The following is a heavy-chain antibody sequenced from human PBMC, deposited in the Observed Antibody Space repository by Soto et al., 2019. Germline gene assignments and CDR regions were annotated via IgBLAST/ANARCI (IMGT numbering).Heavy chain of an antibody. CDR3: ARDYFDSSDYTTNWFDP. D-gene: IGHD3-22*01. J-gene: IGHJ5*02. CDR1: GDSISNSRLY. Sequence: PSETLSLTCSVSGDSISNSRLYWAWIRKPPGEGLEWIGSIYHTGNAYYNPSLKSRVTIFVDTSKNQFSLKLTSVTAADTALYYCARDYFDSSDYTTNWFDPWGQGTLVTVSS. CDR2: IYHTGNA. V-gene: IGHV4-39*01.